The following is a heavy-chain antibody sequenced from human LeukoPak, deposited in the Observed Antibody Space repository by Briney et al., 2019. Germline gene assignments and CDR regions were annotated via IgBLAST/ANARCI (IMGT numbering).Heavy chain of an antibody. V-gene: IGHV7-4-1*02. CDR2: INTNTGTP. D-gene: IGHD5-12*01. Sequence: ASVKVSCKASGYTFSSYTLSWLRQAPGQGLEWMGWINTNTGTPTYAQGFTGRFAFSLDSSVSTAYLQISSLKAEDIAVYYCVRQYSGYESLYFDSWGQGTLVTVSS. CDR3: VRQYSGYESLYFDS. CDR1: GYTFSSYT. J-gene: IGHJ4*02.